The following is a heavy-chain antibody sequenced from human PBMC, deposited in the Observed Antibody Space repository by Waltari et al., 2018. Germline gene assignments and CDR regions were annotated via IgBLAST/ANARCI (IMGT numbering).Heavy chain of an antibody. J-gene: IGHJ4*02. CDR1: DGSIGRYF. Sequence: QVQLQESGPGLVKPSESLSLTCTISDGSIGRYFCNWIRQTPGKGLEWIGYGFHRGTPNYNPSFKSRVTISVDSSKNQFSLTVRSVTAADTAVYFCAREDVHCTGDVCHPYFAHWGQGALVIVSS. V-gene: IGHV4-59*01. CDR3: AREDVHCTGDVCHPYFAH. CDR2: GFHRGTP. D-gene: IGHD2-8*02.